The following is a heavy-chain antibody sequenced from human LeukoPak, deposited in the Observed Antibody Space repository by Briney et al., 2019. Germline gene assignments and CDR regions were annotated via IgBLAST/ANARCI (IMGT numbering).Heavy chain of an antibody. D-gene: IGHD1-26*01. V-gene: IGHV4-39*01. Sequence: SSETLSLTCTVSGGSISSSSYYWGWIRQPPGKGLEFIGSMYHSGSTYYNPSLKSRVTISVDTSKNQFSLKLSSVTAADTAVYYCARHGGSNHIQRTFDIWGQGAMVTVSS. CDR1: GGSISSSSYY. J-gene: IGHJ3*02. CDR2: MYHSGST. CDR3: ARHGGSNHIQRTFDI.